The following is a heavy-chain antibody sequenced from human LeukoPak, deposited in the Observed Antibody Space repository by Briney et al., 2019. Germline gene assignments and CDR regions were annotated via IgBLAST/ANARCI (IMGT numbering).Heavy chain of an antibody. CDR2: ISAYNGNT. CDR1: GYTFTSYG. Sequence: ASVTVSCKASGYTFTSYGISWVRQAPGQGLEWMGWISAYNGNTNYAQKLQGRATMTTDTSTSTAYMELRSLRSDDTAVYYCARLFGLQYAYGMDVWGQGTTVTVSS. D-gene: IGHD4-11*01. J-gene: IGHJ6*02. V-gene: IGHV1-18*01. CDR3: ARLFGLQYAYGMDV.